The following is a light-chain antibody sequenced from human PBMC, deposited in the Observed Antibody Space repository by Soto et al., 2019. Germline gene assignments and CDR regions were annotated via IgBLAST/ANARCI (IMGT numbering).Light chain of an antibody. CDR2: QDS. J-gene: IGLJ2*01. V-gene: IGLV3-1*01. CDR3: QAWDRSIHVV. CDR1: KLGDKY. Sequence: SYELTQPPSVSVSPGQTASITCSGDKLGDKYACWYQQKPGQSPVLVIYQDSKRPSGIPERFSGSNSGNTATLTISGTQAMDEADYYCQAWDRSIHVVFGGGTKVTVL.